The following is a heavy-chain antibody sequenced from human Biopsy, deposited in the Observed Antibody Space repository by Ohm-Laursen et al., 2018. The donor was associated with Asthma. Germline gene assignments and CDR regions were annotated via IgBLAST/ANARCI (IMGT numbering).Heavy chain of an antibody. CDR1: EFPFSSYA. D-gene: IGHD1-26*01. V-gene: IGHV3-23*01. CDR2: ISGNGDNT. J-gene: IGHJ6*02. CDR3: AKDKVGAANSCQYGMDV. Sequence: SLRLSCTASEFPFSSYAMNWVRQAPGKGLEWVSSISGNGDNTHYSDSVQGRFIISRDNSKNTLYLQMNSLRVEDTAIYFCAKDKVGAANSCQYGMDVWGQGTTVTVSS.